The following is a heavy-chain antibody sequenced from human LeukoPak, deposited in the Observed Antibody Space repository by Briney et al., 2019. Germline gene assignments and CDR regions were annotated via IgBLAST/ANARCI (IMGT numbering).Heavy chain of an antibody. CDR2: ISGSGDST. Sequence: AGGSLRLSCAASGFTYSSYAMSWVRQAPGKGLEWVSSISGSGDSTYYAGSVKGRFTISRDNSKNTLYLQMNSLRAEDTAVYYCAKAGKVVPAANLWFDPWGQGTLVTVSS. J-gene: IGHJ5*02. CDR3: AKAGKVVPAANLWFDP. D-gene: IGHD2-2*01. CDR1: GFTYSSYA. V-gene: IGHV3-23*01.